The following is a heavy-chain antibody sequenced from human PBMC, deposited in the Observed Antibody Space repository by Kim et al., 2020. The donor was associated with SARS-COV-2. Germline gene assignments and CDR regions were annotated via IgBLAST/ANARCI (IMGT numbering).Heavy chain of an antibody. D-gene: IGHD3-10*01. J-gene: IGHJ6*02. CDR3: ARGGQSGFGELLFHYYYGMDV. CDR1: GFTFSDYY. Sequence: GGSLRLSCAASGFTFSDYYMSWIRQAPGKGLEWVSYISSSGSTIYYADSVKGRFTISRDNAKNSLYLQMNSLRAEDTAVYYCARGGQSGFGELLFHYYYGMDVWGQGTTVTVS. V-gene: IGHV3-11*01. CDR2: ISSSGSTI.